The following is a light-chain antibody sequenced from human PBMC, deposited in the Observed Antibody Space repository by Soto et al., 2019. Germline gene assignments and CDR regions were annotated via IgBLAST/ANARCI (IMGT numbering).Light chain of an antibody. V-gene: IGKV1-8*01. CDR2: AAS. CDR3: QQYYSYPSLT. J-gene: IGKJ4*01. CDR1: QGISSY. Sequence: AIRMTQSPSSFSASTGDRVTITCRASQGISSYLAWYQQKPGKAPKLLIYAASTLQSGVPSRFSGSGSGTDFTLTISCLQSEDFATYYCQQYYSYPSLTFGGGTKEDIK.